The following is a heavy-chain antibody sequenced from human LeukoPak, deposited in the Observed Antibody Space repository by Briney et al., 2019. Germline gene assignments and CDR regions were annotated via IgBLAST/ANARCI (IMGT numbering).Heavy chain of an antibody. Sequence: ASVKVSCKVSGYTLTELSMHWVRQAPGKGLEWMGGFDPEDGETIYAQKFQGRVTITADKSTSTAYMELSSLRSEDTAVYYCARGRGYEPVVFYFDYWVQGTLVTVSS. CDR3: ARGRGYEPVVFYFDY. CDR1: GYTLTELS. CDR2: FDPEDGET. J-gene: IGHJ4*02. V-gene: IGHV1-24*01. D-gene: IGHD5-12*01.